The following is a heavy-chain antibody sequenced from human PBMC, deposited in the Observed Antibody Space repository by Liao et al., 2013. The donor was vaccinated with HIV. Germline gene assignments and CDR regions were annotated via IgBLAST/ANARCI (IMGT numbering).Heavy chain of an antibody. CDR1: DGTINTYY. J-gene: IGHJ6*03. D-gene: IGHD3-10*01. CDR3: ARTRRHYGSGNYAHYFYYYMDV. CDR2: FYSRGTT. Sequence: QVQLQESGPGLVKPSETLSLTCTVSDGTINTYYWSWIRQPAGKGLEWIGRFYSRGTTNYNPSLKSRVTMSVDTSKNQFSLKVSSVTAADTAVYYCARTRRHYGSGNYAHYFYYYMDVWAKGNHGHRLL. V-gene: IGHV4-4*07.